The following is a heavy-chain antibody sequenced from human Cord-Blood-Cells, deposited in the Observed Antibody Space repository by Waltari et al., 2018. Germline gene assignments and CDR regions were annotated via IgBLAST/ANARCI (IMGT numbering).Heavy chain of an antibody. CDR1: GGSASRGSYY. Sequence: QVQLQESGPGLVKPSETLSLTCTVSGGSASRGSYYWSWIRQPPRKGLEWIWYIYYSGSTNYTPSLKSRVTISVDTSKNQFSLELSSVTAADTAVYYCARDRGYCSSTSCYDYFDYWGQGTLVTVSS. V-gene: IGHV4-61*01. J-gene: IGHJ4*02. CDR3: ARDRGYCSSTSCYDYFDY. CDR2: IYYSGST. D-gene: IGHD2-2*01.